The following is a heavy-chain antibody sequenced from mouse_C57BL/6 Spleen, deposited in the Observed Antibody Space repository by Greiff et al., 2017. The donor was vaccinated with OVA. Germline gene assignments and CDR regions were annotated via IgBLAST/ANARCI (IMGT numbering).Heavy chain of an antibody. V-gene: IGHV1-55*01. Sequence: QVQLQQPGAELVKPGASVKMSCKASGYTFTSYWITWVKQRPGQGLEWIGDIYPGSGSTNYNEKFKSKATLTVDTSSSTAYMQLSSLTSEDSAVYYCARRELGREAMDYWGQGTSVTVSS. CDR3: ARRELGREAMDY. D-gene: IGHD4-1*01. J-gene: IGHJ4*01. CDR2: IYPGSGST. CDR1: GYTFTSYW.